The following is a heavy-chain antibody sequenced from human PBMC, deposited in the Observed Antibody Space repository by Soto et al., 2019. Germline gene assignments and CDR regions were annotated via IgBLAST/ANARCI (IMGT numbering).Heavy chain of an antibody. D-gene: IGHD1-1*01. CDR1: GFSLSTDRVG. J-gene: IGHJ2*01. Sequence: QITLKESGRTLVEPTQTLTLTCTFSGFSLSTDRVGVGWIRQPPGKALEWLALIYWDDDDHYSPSLRSRLTVTKDTSKTQVVLRMTNLDPVDTATYYCARLGITGTTGYFDFWGRGTLVTVSS. V-gene: IGHV2-5*02. CDR3: ARLGITGTTGYFDF. CDR2: IYWDDDD.